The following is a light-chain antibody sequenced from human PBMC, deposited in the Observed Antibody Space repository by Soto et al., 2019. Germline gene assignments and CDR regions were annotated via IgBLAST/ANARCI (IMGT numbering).Light chain of an antibody. CDR2: GAS. V-gene: IGKV3-20*01. Sequence: ELVLTQSPGTLSLSPAARATLSCRSSQSVFNNHIGWYQQKPGQAPRRLIFGASFRATGIPDRFSGSGSGTDFTLTISRLEPEEFAVYYCQQYGSSPTTFGKGNKVDIK. J-gene: IGKJ1*01. CDR1: QSVFNNH. CDR3: QQYGSSPTT.